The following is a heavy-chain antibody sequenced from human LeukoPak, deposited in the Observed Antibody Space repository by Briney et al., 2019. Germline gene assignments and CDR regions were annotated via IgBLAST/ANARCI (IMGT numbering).Heavy chain of an antibody. CDR1: GYTFTSYD. V-gene: IGHV1-8*03. CDR3: ARGIRRNINYWFDP. CDR2: MNPNSGNT. J-gene: IGHJ5*02. Sequence: ASVKVSCKASGYTFTSYDINWVRQATGQGLEWMGWMNPNSGNTGYAQKFQGRVTITRNTSINTAYMELSSLGFEDTAVYYCARGIRRNINYWFDPWGQGTLVTVSS. D-gene: IGHD4-11*01.